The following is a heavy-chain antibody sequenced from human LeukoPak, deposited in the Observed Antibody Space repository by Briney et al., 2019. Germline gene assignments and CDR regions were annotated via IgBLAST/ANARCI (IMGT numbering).Heavy chain of an antibody. J-gene: IGHJ5*02. Sequence: SETLSLICTVFGGSISTGSNYWSWIRQPAGKGLEWIGHIYTSGSTNYNPSLKSRVTISLDTSMTQFSLKLSSVTAADTAVYYCARNLGASIFGVGEFDPWGQGTLVTVSS. CDR1: GGSISTGSNY. V-gene: IGHV4-61*09. CDR3: ARNLGASIFGVGEFDP. CDR2: IYTSGST. D-gene: IGHD3-3*01.